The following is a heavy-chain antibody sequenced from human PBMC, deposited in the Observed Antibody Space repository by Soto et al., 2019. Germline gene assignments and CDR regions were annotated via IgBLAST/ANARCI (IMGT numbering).Heavy chain of an antibody. Sequence: QVQLVQSGAEVKKPGSSVKVSCKASGGTFSSYAISWVRQAPGQGLEWMGGIIPIFGTANYAQKFQGRVTITADEATSTADVELSHLKHEDPSVDSYARGPTPAYSSSWPFHYCGQGTLVTVSS. D-gene: IGHD6-13*01. V-gene: IGHV1-69*01. J-gene: IGHJ4*02. CDR2: IIPIFGTA. CDR1: GGTFSSYA. CDR3: ARGPTPAYSSSWPFHY.